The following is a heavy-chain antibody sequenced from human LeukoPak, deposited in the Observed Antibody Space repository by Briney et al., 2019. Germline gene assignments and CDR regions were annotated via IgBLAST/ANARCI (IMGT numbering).Heavy chain of an antibody. D-gene: IGHD3-3*01. CDR1: GFTFSRYA. CDR2: ISYDGSNQ. V-gene: IGHV3-30-3*01. Sequence: GGSLRLSCAASGFTFSRYAVHWVRQAPGKGLEWVAVISYDGSNQFYADSVKGRFTISRDNSRNTLYLQMNSLRAEDTAVYYCGAFGVVMGTDYWGQGTLVTVSS. J-gene: IGHJ4*02. CDR3: GAFGVVMGTDY.